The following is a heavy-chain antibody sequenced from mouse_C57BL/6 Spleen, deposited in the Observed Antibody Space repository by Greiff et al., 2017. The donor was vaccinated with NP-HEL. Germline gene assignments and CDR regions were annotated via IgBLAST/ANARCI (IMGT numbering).Heavy chain of an antibody. D-gene: IGHD2-1*01. CDR2: INYDGSST. CDR3: ARADYGNYLDY. Sequence: EVMLVESEGGLVQPGSSMKLSCTASGFTFSDYYMAWVRHVPEKGLEWVANINYDGSSTYYLDSLKSRFIISRDNAKNILYLQMSSLKSEDTATYYCARADYGNYLDYWGQGTTLTVSS. J-gene: IGHJ2*01. CDR1: GFTFSDYY. V-gene: IGHV5-16*01.